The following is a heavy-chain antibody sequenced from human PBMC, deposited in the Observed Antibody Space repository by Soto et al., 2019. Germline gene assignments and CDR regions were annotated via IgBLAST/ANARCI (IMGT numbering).Heavy chain of an antibody. CDR3: ASPSYGSGKFY. V-gene: IGHV1-3*01. CDR1: GYIFSTYL. J-gene: IGHJ4*02. Sequence: QVQLVQSGAEVKKPGASVKVSCKASGYIFSTYLLPWVRQAPGQRLEWMGWINAGNGDTKSPQKLQGGVTFTRDTSAITVYIELSNLRSEDTAVYYCASPSYGSGKFYWGQGTLVTVSS. CDR2: INAGNGDT. D-gene: IGHD3-10*01.